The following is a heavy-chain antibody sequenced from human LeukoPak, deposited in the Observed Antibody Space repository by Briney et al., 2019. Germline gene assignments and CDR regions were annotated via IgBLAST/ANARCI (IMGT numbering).Heavy chain of an antibody. CDR3: VKQMVERPHYYYMDV. V-gene: IGHV3-30*02. D-gene: IGHD2-15*01. CDR2: IQDDESNK. CDR1: GFIFSSFG. Sequence: PGGSLRLSCAASGFIFSSFGMHWVRQAPGKGLEGVAFIQDDESNKFYADSVKGRFTISRDNSKNTLFLQMNSLRPEDTALYYCVKQMVERPHYYYMDVWGKGTTVTVSS. J-gene: IGHJ6*03.